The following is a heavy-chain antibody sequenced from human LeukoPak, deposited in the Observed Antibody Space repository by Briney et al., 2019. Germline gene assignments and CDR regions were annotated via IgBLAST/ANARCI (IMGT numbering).Heavy chain of an antibody. V-gene: IGHV1-2*02. Sequence: ASVKVSCKASGYTFTDYYMHWVRQAPGQGLQWMGWNNAKSGGTTIAQNFQGRVTMTRDTSVSTAYMELSSLKSDDTAIFYCARIPVTSYGDFDNWGQGTLVTVSS. CDR1: GYTFTDYY. D-gene: IGHD2/OR15-2a*01. CDR2: NNAKSGGT. CDR3: ARIPVTSYGDFDN. J-gene: IGHJ4*02.